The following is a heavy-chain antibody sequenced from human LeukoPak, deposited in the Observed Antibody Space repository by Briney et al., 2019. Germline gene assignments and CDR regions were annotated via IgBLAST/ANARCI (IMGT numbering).Heavy chain of an antibody. V-gene: IGHV3-33*01. CDR1: GFSFNNYG. CDR2: IWDDGSNK. J-gene: IGHJ6*04. CDR3: ARDALRSSWSGGGMDV. D-gene: IGHD6-13*01. Sequence: PGRSLRLSCAASGFSFNNYGFHWVRQAPGKGLEWVTVIWDDGSNKYYADSVKGRVTISRDNSKNTLYLQMNSLRAEDTAVYYCARDALRSSWSGGGMDVWGEGPTVTVSS.